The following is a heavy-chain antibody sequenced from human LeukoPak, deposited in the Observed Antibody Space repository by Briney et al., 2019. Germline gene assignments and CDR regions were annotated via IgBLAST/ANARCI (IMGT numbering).Heavy chain of an antibody. J-gene: IGHJ4*02. CDR2: ISYDGSNK. CDR1: GFTISSYG. Sequence: AGGSLRLSCAASGFTISSYGMHWVRQAPGKGLEWVAVISYDGSNKYYADSVKGRFTISRDNSKNTLYLQMNSLRAEDTAVYYCAKAVLLWFGELSGFDYWGQGTLVTVSS. V-gene: IGHV3-30*18. CDR3: AKAVLLWFGELSGFDY. D-gene: IGHD3-10*01.